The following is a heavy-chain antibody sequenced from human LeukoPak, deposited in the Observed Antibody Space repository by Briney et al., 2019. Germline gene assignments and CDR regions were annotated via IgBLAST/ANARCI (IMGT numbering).Heavy chain of an antibody. CDR3: ARGDSSGWYDY. D-gene: IGHD6-19*01. CDR2: INWNGGNT. V-gene: IGHV3-20*04. J-gene: IGHJ4*02. Sequence: GGSLRLSCAASGFTFDDYGMNWVRQAPGKGLEWVSAINWNGGNTNYADSVKGRFTISRDNAKNSLYLQMNSLRAEDTAVYYCARGDSSGWYDYWGQGTLVTVSS. CDR1: GFTFDDYG.